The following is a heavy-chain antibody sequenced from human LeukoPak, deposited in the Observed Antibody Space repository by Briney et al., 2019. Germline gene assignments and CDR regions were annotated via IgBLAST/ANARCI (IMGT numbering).Heavy chain of an antibody. D-gene: IGHD4-17*01. CDR2: ISGSGFTT. Sequence: GGSLRLSCAASGFTFSSYWMSWVRQAPGKGLEWVSCISGSGFTTYYADSVKGRFTISRDNSKDTVSLQMSSLRAEDTAVYYCAKDVVDYGDSPTASDYWGQGILVTVSS. CDR3: AKDVVDYGDSPTASDY. CDR1: GFTFSSYW. V-gene: IGHV3-23*01. J-gene: IGHJ4*02.